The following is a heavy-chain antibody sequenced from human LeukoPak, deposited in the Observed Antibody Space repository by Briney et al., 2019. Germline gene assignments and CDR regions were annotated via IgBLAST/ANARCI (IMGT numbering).Heavy chain of an antibody. V-gene: IGHV1-18*01. D-gene: IGHD5-18*01. CDR3: ARVSDTSMVTPGFDS. CDR2: VSTSNGDT. CDR1: GYNFNRYT. J-gene: IGHJ4*02. Sequence: GASVKVSCKTSGYNFNRYTITWVRQAPGQGLEWMGWVSTSNGDTNYAEKFQGRVTMTTETVTKTAYMELRRLRSGDTAMYFCARVSDTSMVTPGFDSWGQGTLVTVSS.